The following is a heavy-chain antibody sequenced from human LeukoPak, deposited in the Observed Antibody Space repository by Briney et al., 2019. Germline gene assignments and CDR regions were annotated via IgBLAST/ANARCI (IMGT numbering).Heavy chain of an antibody. J-gene: IGHJ6*02. Sequence: GGSLRLSCAASGFTFSSYAMHWVRQAPGKGLEYVSAISSNGGSTYYANSVKGRFTISRDNSKNTLYLQMGSMRAEDMAVYYCASSVAVANYYYYGMDVWGQGTTVTVSS. CDR2: ISSNGGST. V-gene: IGHV3-64*01. CDR3: ASSVAVANYYYYGMDV. CDR1: GFTFSSYA. D-gene: IGHD6-19*01.